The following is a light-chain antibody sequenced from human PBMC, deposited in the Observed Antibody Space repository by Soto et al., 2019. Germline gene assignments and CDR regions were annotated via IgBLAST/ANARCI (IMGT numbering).Light chain of an antibody. CDR1: QSISSW. V-gene: IGKV1-5*01. CDR2: DAS. Sequence: DIQMTQSPSTLSASVGDRVTITCRASQSISSWLAWYQQKPGKAPKLLIYDASSLESGVPSRFSGSGSGTEFTLTISSLQSEDFAVYYCQQYDSWPPYTFGQGTRLEIK. J-gene: IGKJ2*01. CDR3: QQYDSWPPYT.